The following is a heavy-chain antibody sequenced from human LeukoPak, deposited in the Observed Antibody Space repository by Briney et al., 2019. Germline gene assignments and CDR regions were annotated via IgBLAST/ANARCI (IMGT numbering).Heavy chain of an antibody. V-gene: IGHV4-59*01. CDR1: GAPISSYY. J-gene: IGHJ4*02. Sequence: PSETLSLTCTVSGAPISSYYWSWIRQPPGKGLEWIGYIYYSGSTNYNPALKSRVTISEDTSKNQISLKLSSVTAADTAVYYCARFRWYYDSSGYDYWGQGTLVTVSS. CDR3: ARFRWYYDSSGYDY. CDR2: IYYSGST. D-gene: IGHD3-22*01.